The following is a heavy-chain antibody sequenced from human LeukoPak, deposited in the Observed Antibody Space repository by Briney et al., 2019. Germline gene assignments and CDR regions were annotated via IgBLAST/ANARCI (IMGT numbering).Heavy chain of an antibody. D-gene: IGHD2-2*01. V-gene: IGHV1-69*01. CDR1: GGTFSSYA. J-gene: IGHJ4*02. Sequence: SVKVSCKASGGTFSSYAISWVRQAPGQGLEWMGGIIPIFGTANYAQKFQGRVAITADESTSTAYMELSSLRSEDTAVYYCARALYCSSTSCYRGYFDYWGQGTLVTVSS. CDR3: ARALYCSSTSCYRGYFDY. CDR2: IIPIFGTA.